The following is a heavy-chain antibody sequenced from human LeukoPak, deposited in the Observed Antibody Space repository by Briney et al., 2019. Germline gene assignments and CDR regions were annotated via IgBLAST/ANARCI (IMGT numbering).Heavy chain of an antibody. CDR1: GVSFSGYY. CDR3: ARVHFFGSAYYFDY. D-gene: IGHD1-26*01. Sequence: SETLSVTCAVYGVSFSGYYWGWIRQPPGKGLEWIGEINHSGSTNYNPSLKSRVTISVDTSKNQFSLKLSSVTAADTAVYYCARVHFFGSAYYFDYWGQGTLVTVSS. V-gene: IGHV4-34*01. J-gene: IGHJ4*02. CDR2: INHSGST.